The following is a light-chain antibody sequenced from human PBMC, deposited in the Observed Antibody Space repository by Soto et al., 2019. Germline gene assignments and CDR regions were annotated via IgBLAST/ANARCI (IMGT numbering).Light chain of an antibody. J-gene: IGKJ1*01. Sequence: ESVLTQSPGTLSLSPGERSTLSCRASQSVSSSYLAWYQQKPGQAPXXLXYDASSRATGIPDRFSGSGSGTDFTLTISRLEPQDFAVYYCQQYGSSPPTWTFGQGTKVDI. V-gene: IGKV3-20*01. CDR1: QSVSSSY. CDR3: QQYGSSPPTWT. CDR2: DAS.